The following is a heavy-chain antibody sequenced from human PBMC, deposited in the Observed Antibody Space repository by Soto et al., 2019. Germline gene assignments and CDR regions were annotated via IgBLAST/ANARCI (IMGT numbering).Heavy chain of an antibody. Sequence: SVKVSCKTSGGTFNTYPISWVRQAPGQGLGWMGTIIPILDIANYAQKFQGRVTITADKSTSTAYMELSSLESEDTAVYYCARAYGGYADYWGQGALVTVSS. CDR1: GGTFNTYP. V-gene: IGHV1-69*04. J-gene: IGHJ4*02. CDR2: IIPILDIA. D-gene: IGHD5-12*01. CDR3: ARAYGGYADY.